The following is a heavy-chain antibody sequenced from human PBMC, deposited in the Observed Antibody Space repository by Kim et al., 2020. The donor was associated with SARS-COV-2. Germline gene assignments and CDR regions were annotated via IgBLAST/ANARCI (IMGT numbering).Heavy chain of an antibody. CDR3: AKEGSVYARYYYGMDV. Sequence: DSVKGRFTISRDNSKNSLYLQVNSLRTEDTALYYCAKEGSVYARYYYGMDVGGQGPTVTVSS. J-gene: IGHJ6*02. D-gene: IGHD2-8*01. V-gene: IGHV3-43*01.